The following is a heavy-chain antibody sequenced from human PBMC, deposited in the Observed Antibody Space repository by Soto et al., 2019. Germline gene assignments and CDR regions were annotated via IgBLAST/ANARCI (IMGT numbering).Heavy chain of an antibody. Sequence: EVHLLESGGGLVQPGESLRLSCGASGFTFSSCVMTWVRQAPGKGLEWVSSITNIGAGTYYADSVKGRFTISRDNSKNTMYLQMNNLRAEDTAVYYCAKGLINGRWYAADWGQGTLVTVSS. D-gene: IGHD6-13*01. CDR2: ITNIGAGT. CDR3: AKGLINGRWYAAD. CDR1: GFTFSSCV. V-gene: IGHV3-23*01. J-gene: IGHJ4*02.